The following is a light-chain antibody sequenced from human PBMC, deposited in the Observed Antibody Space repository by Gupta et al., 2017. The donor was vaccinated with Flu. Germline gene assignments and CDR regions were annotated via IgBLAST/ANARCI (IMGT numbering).Light chain of an antibody. CDR3: QQYNNWPPLT. J-gene: IGKJ4*01. V-gene: IGKV3-15*01. CDR2: GAS. CDR1: QSVSSI. Sequence: EIVMTQSPATLSVSPGERATLSCRASQSVSSILAWYQQKPGQAPRLLIYGASTRATGIPARFSGSGSGTEFTLTISSRQSEDFAVYYCQQYNNWPPLTFGGGTKVEIK.